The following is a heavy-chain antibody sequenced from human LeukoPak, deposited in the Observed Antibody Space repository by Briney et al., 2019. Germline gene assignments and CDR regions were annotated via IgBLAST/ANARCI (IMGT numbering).Heavy chain of an antibody. D-gene: IGHD1-14*01. V-gene: IGHV3-23*01. J-gene: IGHJ3*02. Sequence: GSLRLSCAGSGFTFRSYGMSWVHRAPGKGLEWVSGISGSGGSTYYADSVKGRFTISRDNSKNTLYLQMNSLRAEDTAVYYCARDHHGAFDIWGQGTMVTVSS. CDR2: ISGSGGST. CDR3: ARDHHGAFDI. CDR1: GFTFRSYG.